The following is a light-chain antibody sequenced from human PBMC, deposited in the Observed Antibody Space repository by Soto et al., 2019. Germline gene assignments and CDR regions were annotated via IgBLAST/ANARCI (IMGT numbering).Light chain of an antibody. CDR2: GAS. J-gene: IGKJ3*01. Sequence: IVMTQSPATLSVSPGERATLSCRASQSVSTNLAWYQQKPGQAPRLLIYGASTRATGIPARFSGGGSETEFTLAFSSLQSEDFAVYYCQQYNTRPLTFGPGTKVDIK. CDR3: QQYNTRPLT. V-gene: IGKV3-15*01. CDR1: QSVSTN.